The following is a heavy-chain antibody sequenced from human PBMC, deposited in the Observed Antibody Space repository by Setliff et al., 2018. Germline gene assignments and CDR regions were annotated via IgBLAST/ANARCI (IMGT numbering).Heavy chain of an antibody. J-gene: IGHJ6*02. D-gene: IGHD6-13*01. CDR1: GYSFTSYW. Sequence: PGESLTISCKGSGYSFTSYWIGWVRQMPGKGLEWMGIIYPGDSDTRYSPSFQGQVTISADKSISTAYLQWSSLKASGTAMYYCARVGQQLVYYYYGMDVWGQGTTVTVSS. CDR2: IYPGDSDT. CDR3: ARVGQQLVYYYYGMDV. V-gene: IGHV5-51*01.